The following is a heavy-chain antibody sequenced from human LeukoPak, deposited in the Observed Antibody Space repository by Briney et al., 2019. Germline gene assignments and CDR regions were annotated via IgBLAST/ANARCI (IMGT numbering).Heavy chain of an antibody. Sequence: ASVKVSCKASGYTFTSYGIGWVRQAPGQGLEWMGWIATYNGNTIYGQKLQGRVTMTTDTSTSTAYMELRSLRSDDTAVYYCARLYCSGGSCYPAPDYWGQGTLVTVSS. CDR2: IATYNGNT. V-gene: IGHV1-18*01. D-gene: IGHD2-15*01. CDR1: GYTFTSYG. J-gene: IGHJ4*02. CDR3: ARLYCSGGSCYPAPDY.